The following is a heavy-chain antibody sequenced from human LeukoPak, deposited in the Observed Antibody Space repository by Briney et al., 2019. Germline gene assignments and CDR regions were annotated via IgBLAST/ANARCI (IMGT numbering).Heavy chain of an antibody. CDR1: GYTFTGYY. V-gene: IGHV1-2*02. CDR3: ARDRKDSSSWNGWFDP. CDR2: INPNSGGT. J-gene: IGHJ5*02. D-gene: IGHD6-13*01. Sequence: ASVKVSCKASGYTFTGYYMHWVRQAPGQGLEWMGWINPNSGGTNYAQKFQGRVTMTRDTSISTAYMELSRLRSEDTTVYYCARDRKDSSSWNGWFDPWGQGTLVTVSS.